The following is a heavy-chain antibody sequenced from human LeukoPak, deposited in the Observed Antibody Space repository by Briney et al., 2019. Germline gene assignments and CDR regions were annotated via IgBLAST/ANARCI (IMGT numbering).Heavy chain of an antibody. J-gene: IGHJ4*02. Sequence: SETLPLTCTVSGGSISSYYWSWIRQPAGKGLEWIGRIYTSGSTNYNPSLKSRVTMSVDTPKNQFSLKLSSVTAADTAVYYCARGITIFGVVTRFDYWGQGTLVTVSS. CDR3: ARGITIFGVVTRFDY. CDR1: GGSISSYY. CDR2: IYTSGST. V-gene: IGHV4-4*07. D-gene: IGHD3-3*01.